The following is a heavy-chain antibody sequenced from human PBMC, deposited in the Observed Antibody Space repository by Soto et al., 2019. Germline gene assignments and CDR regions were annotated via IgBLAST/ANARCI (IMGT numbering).Heavy chain of an antibody. Sequence: QVQLQESGPGLVKPSQTLSLTCTVSGGSISSGGYYWSWIRQHPGKGLEWIGRIYTSGSTNYNPSLKSRVTMSVDTSKNQFSLKLSSVTAADTAVYYCARGLPARGMDVWGQGTTVTVSS. CDR3: ARGLPARGMDV. V-gene: IGHV4-61*02. J-gene: IGHJ6*02. CDR1: GGSISSGGYY. D-gene: IGHD6-25*01. CDR2: IYTSGST.